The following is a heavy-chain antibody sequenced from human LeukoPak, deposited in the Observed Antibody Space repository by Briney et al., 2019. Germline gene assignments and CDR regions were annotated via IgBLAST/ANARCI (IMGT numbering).Heavy chain of an antibody. CDR1: GYTFTGYY. D-gene: IGHD3-10*01. CDR3: ARAHPPYGSGTYYMDV. V-gene: IGHV7-4-1*02. CDR2: INTNTGNP. J-gene: IGHJ6*03. Sequence: ASVKVSCKASGYTFTGYYMHWVRQAPGQGLEWMGWINTNTGNPTYAQGFTGRFVFSLDTSVSTAYLQISSLKAEDTAVYYCARAHPPYGSGTYYMDVWGKGTTVTVSS.